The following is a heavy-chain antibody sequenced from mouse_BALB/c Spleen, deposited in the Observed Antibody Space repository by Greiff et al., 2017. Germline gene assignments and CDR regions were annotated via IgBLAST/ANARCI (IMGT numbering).Heavy chain of an antibody. D-gene: IGHD2-1*01. CDR1: GFTFSSYG. V-gene: IGHV5-6*01. Sequence: EVQLMESGGDLVKPGGSLKISCAASGFTFSSYGMSWVRQTPDKRLEWVATLSSVGSYTYYPDSVKGRFTIYRDNAKNTLYLQMRSLKSEDTAIYFWTIHGCNYDYAIDYWGQGTSVTFSS. CDR2: LSSVGSYT. J-gene: IGHJ4*01. CDR3: TIHGCNYDYAIDY.